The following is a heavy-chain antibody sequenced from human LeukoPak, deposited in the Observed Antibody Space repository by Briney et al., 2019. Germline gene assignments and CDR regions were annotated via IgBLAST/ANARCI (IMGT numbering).Heavy chain of an antibody. D-gene: IGHD3-10*01. Sequence: PSETLSLTCAVSGGSISSSNWWSWVRQPPGKGLEWIGEIYHSGSTNYNPSLKSRVTISVDKSKNQFSLKLSSVTAADTAVYYCARGLTMVRGVIGYWGQGTLVTVSS. CDR1: GGSISSSNW. CDR3: ARGLTMVRGVIGY. CDR2: IYHSGST. V-gene: IGHV4-4*02. J-gene: IGHJ4*02.